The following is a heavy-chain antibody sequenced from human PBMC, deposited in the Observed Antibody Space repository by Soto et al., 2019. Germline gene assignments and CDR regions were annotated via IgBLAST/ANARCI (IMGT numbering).Heavy chain of an antibody. J-gene: IGHJ4*02. CDR3: TTDPGDSSGYFNY. Sequence: GGSLRLSCAASGFAFNSYAMSWVRQAPGKGLEWVSAISASGDSTYYADAVKGRFTISRDDSKNTLYLQMNSLKTEDTAVYYCTTDPGDSSGYFNYWGQGTLVTVS. D-gene: IGHD3-22*01. CDR1: GFAFNSYA. V-gene: IGHV3-23*01. CDR2: ISASGDST.